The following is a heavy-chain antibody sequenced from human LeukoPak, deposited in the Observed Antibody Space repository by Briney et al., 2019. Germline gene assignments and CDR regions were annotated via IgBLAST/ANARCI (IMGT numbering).Heavy chain of an antibody. V-gene: IGHV5-51*01. CDR1: GYSFTSYW. J-gene: IGHJ4*02. CDR2: IYPGDSDT. Sequence: GESLKISCKGSGYSFTSYWIGWVRQMPGKGLEWMGIIYPGDSDTRYSPSFQGQVTISADKSISTAYLQWSSLKASDTAMYYCARHVHPTTGRYGDYPIWNWGQGTLVTVSS. D-gene: IGHD4-17*01. CDR3: ARHVHPTTGRYGDYPIWN.